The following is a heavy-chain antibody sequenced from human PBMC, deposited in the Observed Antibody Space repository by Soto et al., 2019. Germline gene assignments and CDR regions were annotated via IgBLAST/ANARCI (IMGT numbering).Heavy chain of an antibody. D-gene: IGHD3-3*01. J-gene: IGHJ4*02. CDR1: GYTFTSYD. CDR2: MNPNSGNT. CDR3: ARSITIFGVVIYYFDY. V-gene: IGHV1-8*01. Sequence: QVQLVQSGAEVKKPGASVKVSCKASGYTFTSYDINWVRQATGQGLEWMGWMNPNSGNTGYAQKFQGRVTMTRNTSIRTAYMELSSLRSEDTAVYYCARSITIFGVVIYYFDYWGQGTLVTVSS.